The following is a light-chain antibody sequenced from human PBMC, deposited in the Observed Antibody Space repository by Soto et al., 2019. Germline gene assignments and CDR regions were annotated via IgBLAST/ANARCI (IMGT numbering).Light chain of an antibody. J-gene: IGLJ1*01. Sequence: QSALTQPASVSGSPGQSITISCTGTSSDVGNYKYVSWYQQHPGKAPKLLIYDDNKRPSGIPDRFSGSKSGTSATLGITGFQTGDEADYYCGSWDSSLSAYVFGTGTKLTVL. CDR3: GSWDSSLSAYV. V-gene: IGLV1-51*01. CDR2: DDN. CDR1: SSDVGNYKY.